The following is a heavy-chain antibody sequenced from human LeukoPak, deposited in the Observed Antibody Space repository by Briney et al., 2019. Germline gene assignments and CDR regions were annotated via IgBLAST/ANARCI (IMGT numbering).Heavy chain of an antibody. CDR2: IYYSGST. Sequence: PSETLSLTCTVSGGSISSSSYYWGWIRQPPGKGLEWIGSIYYSGSTYYNPSLKSRVTISVDTSKNQFSLKLSSVTAADTAVYYCARDRQMVRGSHYYYYYYMDVWGKGTTVTVSS. D-gene: IGHD3-10*01. CDR3: ARDRQMVRGSHYYYYYYMDV. CDR1: GGSISSSSYY. J-gene: IGHJ6*03. V-gene: IGHV4-39*07.